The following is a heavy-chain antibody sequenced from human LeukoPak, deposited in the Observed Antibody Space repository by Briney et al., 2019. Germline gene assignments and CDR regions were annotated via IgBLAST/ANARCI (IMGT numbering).Heavy chain of an antibody. Sequence: GGSLRLSCAASGFTFSSYGMHWVRQAPGKGLEWVAFIRYDGSNKYYADSVKGRFTISRDNSKNTLYLQMNSLRAEDTAVYYCARDSAHLYYYYMDVWGKGTTVTVSS. J-gene: IGHJ6*03. CDR3: ARDSAHLYYYYMDV. D-gene: IGHD6-13*01. V-gene: IGHV3-30*02. CDR2: IRYDGSNK. CDR1: GFTFSSYG.